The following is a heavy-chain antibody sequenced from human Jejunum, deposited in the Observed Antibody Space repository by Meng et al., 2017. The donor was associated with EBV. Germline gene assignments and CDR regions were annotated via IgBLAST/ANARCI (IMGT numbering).Heavy chain of an antibody. CDR1: GGATTLITW. J-gene: IGHJ5*02. Sequence: ESGPVLWKPFGTLSLTAAVAGGATTLITWWSWVRQPPGKGPEWIGEIFHIGTTNYNPTLKSRVTMSVDKSKNHFSLWLPSVTAADTAVYYCARDGGPSGSYAYWFDPWGQGTLVTVSS. D-gene: IGHD1-26*01. CDR2: IFHIGTT. V-gene: IGHV4-4*02. CDR3: ARDGGPSGSYAYWFDP.